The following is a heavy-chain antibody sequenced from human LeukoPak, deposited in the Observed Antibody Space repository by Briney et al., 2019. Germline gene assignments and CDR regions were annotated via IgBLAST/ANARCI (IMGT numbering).Heavy chain of an antibody. CDR2: IYYSGST. CDR3: ARGTTVTTLYTYYMDV. Sequence: SETLSLTCTVSGGSISSSSYYWGWIRQPPGKGLEWIGSIYYSGSTYYNPSLKSRVTISVDTSKNQFSLKLSSVTAADTAVYYCARGTTVTTLYTYYMDVWGKGTTVTISS. J-gene: IGHJ6*03. CDR1: GGSISSSSYY. D-gene: IGHD4-17*01. V-gene: IGHV4-39*07.